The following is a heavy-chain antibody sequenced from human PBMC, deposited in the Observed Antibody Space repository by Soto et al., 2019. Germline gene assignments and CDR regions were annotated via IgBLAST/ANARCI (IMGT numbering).Heavy chain of an antibody. V-gene: IGHV3-53*04. CDR1: GFTVSSNY. Sequence: EVQLVESGGGLVQPGGSLRLSCAASGFTVSSNYMSWVRQAPGKGLEWVSDIYSGGSTYYADSVKGRFTISRHNSKNTLYLQMNSLRAEDTAVYYCARENSSIAAACLDYWGQGTLVTVSS. J-gene: IGHJ4*02. D-gene: IGHD6-13*01. CDR3: ARENSSIAAACLDY. CDR2: IYSGGST.